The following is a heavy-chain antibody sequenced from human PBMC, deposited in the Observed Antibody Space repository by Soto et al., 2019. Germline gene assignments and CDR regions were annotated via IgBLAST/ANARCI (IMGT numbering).Heavy chain of an antibody. J-gene: IGHJ4*02. CDR1: GYTFASYA. CDR2: ISAYNGNT. V-gene: IGHV1-18*01. Sequence: QVQLVQSGAEVKKPGASVKVSCKASGYTFASYAISWMRQAPGQGLEWMGWISAYNGNTNYAQKLQGRVTMTTDTLTSTAYMELRSLGSDDTAVYYCARDPPPPDYWGQGTLVTVSS. CDR3: ARDPPPPDY.